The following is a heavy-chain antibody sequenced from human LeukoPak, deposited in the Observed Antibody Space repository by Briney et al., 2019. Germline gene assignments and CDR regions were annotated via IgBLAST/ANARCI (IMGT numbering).Heavy chain of an antibody. D-gene: IGHD1-26*01. CDR3: ATDRPLVSTLVGDYYFDY. CDR2: FDPEDGET. Sequence: ASVKVSCKVSGYTLTELSMHWVRQAPGKGLEWMGGFDPEDGETIYAQKFQGRVTMTEDTSTDTAYMELSSLRSEDTVVYYCATDRPLVSTLVGDYYFDYWGQGTLVTVSS. V-gene: IGHV1-24*01. CDR1: GYTLTELS. J-gene: IGHJ4*02.